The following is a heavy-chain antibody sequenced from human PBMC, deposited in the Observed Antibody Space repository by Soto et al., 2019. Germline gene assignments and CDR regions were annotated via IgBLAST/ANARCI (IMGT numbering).Heavy chain of an antibody. CDR2: ISSSSSTI. V-gene: IGHV3-48*02. Sequence: GGSLRLSCAASGFTFSSYSMNWVRQAPGKGLEWVSYISSSSSTIYYADSVKGRFTISRDNAKNSLYLQMNSLRDEDTAVYYCARDLGYSYGYDGWNYFDYWGQGTLVTVSS. J-gene: IGHJ4*02. CDR1: GFTFSSYS. CDR3: ARDLGYSYGYDGWNYFDY. D-gene: IGHD5-18*01.